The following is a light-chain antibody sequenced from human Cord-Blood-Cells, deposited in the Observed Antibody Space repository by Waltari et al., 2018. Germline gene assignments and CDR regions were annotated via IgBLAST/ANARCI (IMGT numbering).Light chain of an antibody. CDR2: DVS. V-gene: IGLV2-14*01. CDR3: SSYTSSSTYV. CDR1: SSDVGGYNY. J-gene: IGLJ1*01. Sequence: QSALTQPASVSGFPAQAITISCTGTSSDVGGYNYASWYQQHPGKAPKLMIYDVSNRPSGVSNRFSGSKSGNTASLTISGLQAEDEADYYCSSYTSSSTYVFGTGTKVTVL.